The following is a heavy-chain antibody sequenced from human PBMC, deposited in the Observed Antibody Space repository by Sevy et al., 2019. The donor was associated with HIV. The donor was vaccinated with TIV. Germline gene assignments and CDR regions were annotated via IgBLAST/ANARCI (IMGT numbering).Heavy chain of an antibody. CDR1: GFAFYEYS. Sequence: GGSLRLSCAASGFAFYEYSMSWIRQAPGKGLEWVATLSFGCGKINYADSVKGRFTISRDNSKNSFYLQMDNLRVEDTALYYCAREGCSSPHVYWGQGTRVTVSS. CDR2: LSFGCGKI. V-gene: IGHV3-23*01. J-gene: IGHJ4*02. CDR3: AREGCSSPHVY. D-gene: IGHD2-8*01.